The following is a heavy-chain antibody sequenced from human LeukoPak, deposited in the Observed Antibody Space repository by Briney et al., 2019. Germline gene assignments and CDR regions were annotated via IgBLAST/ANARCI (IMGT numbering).Heavy chain of an antibody. CDR3: ARGHISSGETP. V-gene: IGHV4-34*01. J-gene: IGHJ5*02. CDR1: GGSFSGYY. Sequence: PSETLSLTCAVYGGSFSGYYWSWIRQPPGKGLEWIGEINHSGSTNYNPSLKSRVTISVDTSKNQFSLKLSSVTAADTAVYYCARGHISSGETPWGQGTLVTVPS. CDR2: INHSGST. D-gene: IGHD6-19*01.